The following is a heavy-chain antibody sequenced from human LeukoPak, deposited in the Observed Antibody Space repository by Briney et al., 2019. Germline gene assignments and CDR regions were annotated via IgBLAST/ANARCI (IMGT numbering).Heavy chain of an antibody. CDR3: ARDDEEFGELSWFDP. D-gene: IGHD3-10*01. Sequence: GASVRVSCKASGYTFTNYNITWVRQAPGQGLEWLGWISAYNGKTNYAQKFQGRVTMTTEKSTTTAYIELTSLRFDDTAVYYCARDDEEFGELSWFDPWGQGTLVTVSS. J-gene: IGHJ5*02. V-gene: IGHV1-18*01. CDR2: ISAYNGKT. CDR1: GYTFTNYN.